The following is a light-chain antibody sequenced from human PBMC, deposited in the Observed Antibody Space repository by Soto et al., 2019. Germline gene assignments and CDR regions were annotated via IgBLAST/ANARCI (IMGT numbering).Light chain of an antibody. CDR1: QCISNW. V-gene: IGKV1-5*01. CDR3: QKYNTYSWR. Sequence: DIQLPQWPSSVCESVVERVSITCRSSQCISNWLASYQQKPGKPPKLLIYDASTLESGVPSRFRGGGSGSVFTLTIISLQPDDFATYYCQKYNTYSWRFGQGTKVDIK. J-gene: IGKJ1*01. CDR2: DAS.